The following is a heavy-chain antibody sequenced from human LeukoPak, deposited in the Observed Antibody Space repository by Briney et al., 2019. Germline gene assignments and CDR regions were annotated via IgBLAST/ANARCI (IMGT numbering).Heavy chain of an antibody. CDR2: INLNTGGT. CDR1: GYTFTGYC. V-gene: IGHV1-2*02. Sequence: ASVKVSCKASGYTFTGYCMHWVRQAPGQGLEWMGWINLNTGGTNYAQKFDGRFSMTRDTSINTAFMELSGLRFDDTAVYYCGSVRGILSYFDLWGRGTLVTVSS. J-gene: IGHJ2*01. D-gene: IGHD3-16*01. CDR3: GSVRGILSYFDL.